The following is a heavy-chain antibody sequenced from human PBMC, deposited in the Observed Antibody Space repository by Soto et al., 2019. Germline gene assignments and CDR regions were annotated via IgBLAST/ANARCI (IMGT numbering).Heavy chain of an antibody. J-gene: IGHJ6*02. CDR3: AKGGLRFFDCLLSTQEDYYGMDV. Sequence: GGSLRLSCAASGFTFSSYAMSWVRQAPGKGLEWVSAISGSGGSTYYADSVKGRFTISRDNSKNTLYLQMNSLRAEDTAVYYCAKGGLRFFDCLLSTQEDYYGMDVWGQGTTVTVS. CDR1: GFTFSSYA. CDR2: ISGSGGST. V-gene: IGHV3-23*01. D-gene: IGHD3-9*01.